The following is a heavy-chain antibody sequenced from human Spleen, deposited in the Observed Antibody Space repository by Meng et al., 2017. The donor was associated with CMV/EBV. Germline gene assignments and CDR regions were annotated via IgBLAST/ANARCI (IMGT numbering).Heavy chain of an antibody. J-gene: IGHJ6*02. CDR3: ARAHRGNYGMDV. CDR1: GFTFSSYE. CDR2: ISGGGSTI. Sequence: GGSLRLSCAASGFTFSSYEMNWVRQAPGKGLEWLSYISGGGSTIYYADSVKGRFTISRDDAKNSLYLQMNSLRAEDTAVYYCARAHRGNYGMDVWGQGTTVTVSS. V-gene: IGHV3-48*03. D-gene: IGHD3-10*01.